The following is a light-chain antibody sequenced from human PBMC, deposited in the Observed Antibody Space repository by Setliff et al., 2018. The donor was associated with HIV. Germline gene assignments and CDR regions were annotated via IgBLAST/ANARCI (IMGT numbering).Light chain of an antibody. CDR2: DVS. V-gene: IGLV2-14*03. CDR1: SSDVGGYNY. CDR3: SSYAGSYTYI. J-gene: IGLJ1*01. Sequence: QSALTQPASVSGSPGQSITISCTGTSSDVGGYNYVSWYQQHPGKAPKLMIYDVSNRPPGVSSRFSGSKSGNTASLTISGLQAEDEADYYCSSYAGSYTYIFGTGTKVTVL.